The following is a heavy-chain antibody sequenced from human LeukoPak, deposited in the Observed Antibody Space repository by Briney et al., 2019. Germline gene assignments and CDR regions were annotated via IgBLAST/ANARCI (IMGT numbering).Heavy chain of an antibody. CDR1: GGSINSGAYS. D-gene: IGHD5-18*01. J-gene: IGHJ4*02. CDR2: IYHSGST. V-gene: IGHV4-30-2*01. CDR3: ARAVDTAMVN. Sequence: PSETLSLTCAVSGGSINSGAYSWSGIRQPPGKGLEWIGYIYHSGSTYYNPSLKSRVTISVDRSKNQFSLKLSSVTAADTAVYYCARAVDTAMVNWGQGTLVTVSS.